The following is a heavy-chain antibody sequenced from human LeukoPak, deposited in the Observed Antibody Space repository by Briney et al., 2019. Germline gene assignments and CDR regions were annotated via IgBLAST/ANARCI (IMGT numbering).Heavy chain of an antibody. J-gene: IGHJ4*02. V-gene: IGHV3-23*01. CDR3: TREGGSCTSNSCSDYFDY. CDR1: GFTFARHA. D-gene: IGHD6-13*01. CDR2: ISGGGGST. Sequence: GGSLRLSCAGSGFTFARHALTWVRQAPGMGLEWVSTISGGGGSTHYADSVKGRFTISRDNSKDTVFLQMNNLRAEDTAIYYCTREGGSCTSNSCSDYFDYWGQGTLVTVSP.